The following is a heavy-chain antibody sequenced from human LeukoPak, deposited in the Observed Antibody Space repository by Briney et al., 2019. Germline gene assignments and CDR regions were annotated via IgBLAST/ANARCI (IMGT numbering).Heavy chain of an antibody. CDR2: ISDTGNT. CDR3: AKAPVTTCRGAFCYPFDY. CDR1: GYGLSSDP. V-gene: IGHV3-23*01. Sequence: GRAMSLCCETSGYGLSSDPMSWVRKAQGKGLEWVPAISDTGNTYHADSVKGRFTISRDSSKNTLFLQMNRLRPEDAAVYYCAKAPVTTCRGAFCYPFDYWGLGTLVTVSS. D-gene: IGHD2-15*01. J-gene: IGHJ4*02.